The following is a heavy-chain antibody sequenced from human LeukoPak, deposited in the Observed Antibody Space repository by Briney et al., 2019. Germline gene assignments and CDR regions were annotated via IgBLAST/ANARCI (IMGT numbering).Heavy chain of an antibody. CDR3: ANPAVAGPFDY. Sequence: GGSLRLSCAASGFTFISYAMSWVRQAPGKGLEWVSVIYSGGSTYYADSVKGRFTISRDNSKNTLYLQMNSLRAEDTAVYYCANPAVAGPFDYWGQGTLVTVSS. CDR2: IYSGGST. J-gene: IGHJ4*02. V-gene: IGHV3-23*03. D-gene: IGHD6-19*01. CDR1: GFTFISYA.